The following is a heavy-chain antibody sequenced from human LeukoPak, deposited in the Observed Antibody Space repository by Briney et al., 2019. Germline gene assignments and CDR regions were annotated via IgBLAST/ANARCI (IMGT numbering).Heavy chain of an antibody. Sequence: KPSETLSLTCTVSGDSISSGPYYWGWIRQPPGKGLEWIGEVNLQGGTNYNPSLLRRVAISVDTSANHVSLQMTSVTAADTAVYYCAREGGSYRPLDYSGQGTLVTVSS. D-gene: IGHD3-16*02. J-gene: IGHJ4*02. CDR1: GDSISSGPYY. V-gene: IGHV4-39*07. CDR3: AREGGSYRPLDY. CDR2: VNLQGGT.